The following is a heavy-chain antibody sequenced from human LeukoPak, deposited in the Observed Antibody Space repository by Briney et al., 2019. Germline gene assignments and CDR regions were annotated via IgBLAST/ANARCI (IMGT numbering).Heavy chain of an antibody. CDR1: GGSFSGNY. J-gene: IGHJ4*02. D-gene: IGHD6-13*01. V-gene: IGHV4-34*01. CDR2: INHSGST. CDR3: ARGVRKQQLVRRYFDY. Sequence: SETLSPTCAVYGGSFSGNYWSSIRQPPAKGLEWIGEINHSGSTNYNPSLKSRVTISVDTSKNQFSLKLSSVTAADTAVYYCARGVRKQQLVRRYFDYWGQGTLVTVSS.